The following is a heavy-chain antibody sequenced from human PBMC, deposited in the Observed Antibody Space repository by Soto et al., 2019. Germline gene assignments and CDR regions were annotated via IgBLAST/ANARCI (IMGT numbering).Heavy chain of an antibody. J-gene: IGHJ3*02. CDR3: AKYSSSWYDNDAFDI. V-gene: IGHV3-30-3*02. D-gene: IGHD6-13*01. CDR2: ISYDGRNE. CDR1: GFTFSSYA. Sequence: QVQLVESGGGVVQPGRSLRLSCAASGFTFSSYAMHWVRQAPGKGLEWVAVISYDGRNEYYADSVKGRFTVSRDNSKNTLYLQMDNLRAEDTAVYYFAKYSSSWYDNDAFDIWGQGTRVTVSS.